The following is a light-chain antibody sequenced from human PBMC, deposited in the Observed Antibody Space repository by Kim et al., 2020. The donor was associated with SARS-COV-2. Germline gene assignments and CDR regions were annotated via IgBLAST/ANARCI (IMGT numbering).Light chain of an antibody. V-gene: IGKV3-11*01. CDR2: DAS. J-gene: IGKJ4*01. CDR3: QQRSSWPLT. CDR1: QSVSTY. Sequence: DIVLTQSPATLSLSTGERATLSCRASQSVSTYLAWYQQRSGQAPRVLIYDASNRATCIPARFSGSGSGTDFTLTISSLQPEDFAVYYCQQRSSWPLTFGGGTKVDIK.